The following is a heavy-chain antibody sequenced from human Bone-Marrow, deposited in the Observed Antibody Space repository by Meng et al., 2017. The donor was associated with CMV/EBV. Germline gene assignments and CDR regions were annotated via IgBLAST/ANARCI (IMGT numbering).Heavy chain of an antibody. Sequence: ASVKVSCKASGYTFTGYYMHWVRQALGQGLEWMGWINPNSGGTNYAQKFQGRVTMTRDTSISTAYMELSSLRSEDTAVYYCARDGGSGNYYYYGMDVWGQGTMVTVSS. V-gene: IGHV1-2*02. CDR1: GYTFTGYY. D-gene: IGHD3-10*01. CDR3: ARDGGSGNYYYYGMDV. CDR2: INPNSGGT. J-gene: IGHJ6*02.